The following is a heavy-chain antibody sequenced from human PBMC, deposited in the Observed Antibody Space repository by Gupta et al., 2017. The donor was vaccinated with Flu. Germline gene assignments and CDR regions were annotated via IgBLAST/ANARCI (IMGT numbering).Heavy chain of an antibody. CDR3: ARQVYYSGMGRYFDL. V-gene: IGHV4-34*01. CDR2: INHLGST. CDR1: GGSFSGYY. J-gene: IGHJ2*01. Sequence: QVQLQQWGAGLLKPSETLSLTCAVSGGSFSGYYWSWIRQSPGQGLEWIGEINHLGSTNYNPSLKSRVTTSVDSSKKEFSLRVASVTAADTAVYYCARQVYYSGMGRYFDLWGRGTLVTVSS. D-gene: IGHD3-10*01.